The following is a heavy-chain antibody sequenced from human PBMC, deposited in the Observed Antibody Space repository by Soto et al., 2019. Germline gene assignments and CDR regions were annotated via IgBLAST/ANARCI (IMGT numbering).Heavy chain of an antibody. J-gene: IGHJ3*02. CDR2: IYPGDSDT. CDR3: ATQTVGATIPDAFDI. CDR1: GYSFTSYW. Sequence: PGESLKISCKGSGYSFTSYWIGWVRQMPGKGLEWMGIIYPGDSDTRYSPSFQGQVTISADKSISTAYLQWSSLKASDTAMYYCATQTVGATIPDAFDIWGQGTMVTVSS. V-gene: IGHV5-51*01. D-gene: IGHD1-26*01.